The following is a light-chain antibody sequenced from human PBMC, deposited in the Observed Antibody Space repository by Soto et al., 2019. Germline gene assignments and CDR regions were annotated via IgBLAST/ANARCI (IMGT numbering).Light chain of an antibody. Sequence: IRMTQSPGTLSVSPGERATLSCRAAQGVTTNFAWYQQKSGQSPRLLIYDVSNRATGIPARFSGSGSGTEFTLTISSLQSEDFAVYYCQQYNNWPRTFGQGTKVDIK. V-gene: IGKV3-15*01. CDR3: QQYNNWPRT. CDR2: DVS. CDR1: QGVTTN. J-gene: IGKJ1*01.